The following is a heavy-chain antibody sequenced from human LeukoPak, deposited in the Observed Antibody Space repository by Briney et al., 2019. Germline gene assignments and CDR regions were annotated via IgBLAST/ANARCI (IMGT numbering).Heavy chain of an antibody. CDR2: ISSSSYI. Sequence: PGGSLRLSCAASVFTFRSYNMNWVRQAPGKRPEWVSSISSSSYIYYADSVKGRFTISRDNAKNSLYLQMNSLRAEDTALYYCARGASRADYWGQGTLVTVSS. V-gene: IGHV3-21*01. J-gene: IGHJ4*02. CDR3: ARGASRADY. CDR1: VFTFRSYN.